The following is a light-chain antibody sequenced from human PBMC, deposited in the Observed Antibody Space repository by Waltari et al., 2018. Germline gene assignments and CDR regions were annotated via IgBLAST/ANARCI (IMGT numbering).Light chain of an antibody. CDR3: QQYENYSWT. CDR1: QSSSNW. CDR2: DAS. Sequence: DIQMTQSPSTLSASVGDRVAITCRASQSSSNWLAWYQQKPGKAPKLLIYDASNLKGGVPSRFSGSGSGIEFTLTISSLQPDDFATYYCQQYENYSWTFGQGTKVELK. J-gene: IGKJ1*01. V-gene: IGKV1-5*01.